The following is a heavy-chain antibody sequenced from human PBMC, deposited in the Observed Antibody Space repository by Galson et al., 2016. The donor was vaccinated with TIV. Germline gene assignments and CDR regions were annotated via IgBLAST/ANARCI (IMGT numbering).Heavy chain of an antibody. Sequence: SLRLSCAASGFTFSEYGMNWVRQAPGKGLEWVSGVLWNGRSPGYADSVKGRFTISRDNAKKSLFLQLNSLRAEDTAVYYCVRKNFGDAFDVWGRGTMVTVSS. V-gene: IGHV3-20*04. CDR3: VRKNFGDAFDV. CDR2: VLWNGRSP. CDR1: GFTFSEYG. D-gene: IGHD3-16*01. J-gene: IGHJ3*01.